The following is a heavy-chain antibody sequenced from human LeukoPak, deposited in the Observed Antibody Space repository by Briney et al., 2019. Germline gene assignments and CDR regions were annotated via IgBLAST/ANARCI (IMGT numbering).Heavy chain of an antibody. J-gene: IGHJ5*02. CDR3: ARLWFGELLGDNWFDP. CDR1: GGSISSYY. CDR2: IYYSGST. Sequence: PSETLSLTCTVSGGSISSYYWSWIRQPPGKGLEWIGYIYYSGSTNYNPSLKSRVTISVDTSKNQFSLKLSSVTAADTAVYYRARLWFGELLGDNWFDPWGQGTLVTVSS. V-gene: IGHV4-59*08. D-gene: IGHD3-10*01.